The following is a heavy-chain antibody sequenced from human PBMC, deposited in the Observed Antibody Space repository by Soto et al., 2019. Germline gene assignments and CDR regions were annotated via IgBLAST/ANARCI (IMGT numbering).Heavy chain of an antibody. CDR1: GGSISNGGYY. Sequence: PSETLSLTCTVSGGSISNGGYYWSWIRQHPGKGLEWIGYIYYSGSTYYNPSLKSRVTISVDTSKNQFSLKLSSVTAADTAVYYCARGGVVTAIIENWFDPWGQGTLVTVSS. CDR3: ARGGVVTAIIENWFDP. V-gene: IGHV4-31*03. CDR2: IYYSGST. J-gene: IGHJ5*02. D-gene: IGHD2-21*02.